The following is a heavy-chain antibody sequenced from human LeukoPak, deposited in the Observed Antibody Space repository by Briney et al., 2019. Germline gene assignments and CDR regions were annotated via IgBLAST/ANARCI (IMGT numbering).Heavy chain of an antibody. CDR2: IKQDGSAK. J-gene: IGHJ4*02. D-gene: IGHD1-1*01. CDR1: GFSFISYW. V-gene: IGHV3-7*01. Sequence: GGSLRLSGAASGFSFISYWMSWVRQAPGKGLEWVANIKQDGSAKNYVDSVKGRFTISRDNAKNSLYLQLNSLRAEDTAVYYCAGCAGNSCYFDYWGQGTLVIVSS. CDR3: AGCAGNSCYFDY.